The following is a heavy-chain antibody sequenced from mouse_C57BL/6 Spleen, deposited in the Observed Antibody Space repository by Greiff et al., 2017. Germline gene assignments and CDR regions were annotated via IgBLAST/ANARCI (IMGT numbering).Heavy chain of an antibody. CDR2: ISYDGSN. V-gene: IGHV3-6*01. CDR3: ARAGFYDGYYGGAMDY. CDR1: GYSITSGYY. J-gene: IGHJ4*01. Sequence: EVQLVESGPGLVKPSQSLSLTCSVTGYSITSGYYWNWIRQFPGNKLEWMGYISYDGSNNYNPSLKNRISITRDTSKNQFFLKLNSVTTEDTATYYCARAGFYDGYYGGAMDYWGQGTSVTVSS. D-gene: IGHD2-3*01.